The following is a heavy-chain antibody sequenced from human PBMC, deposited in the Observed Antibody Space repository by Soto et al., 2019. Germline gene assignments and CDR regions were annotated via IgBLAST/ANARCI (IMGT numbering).Heavy chain of an antibody. D-gene: IGHD2-15*01. CDR1: GFTFSSYA. Sequence: EVQLLESGGGLVQPGGSLRLSCAASGFTFSSYAMSWVRQAPGKGLEWVAAISGSGGSTYYADSVKGRFTISRDNSKNSLHLRMNSLRAEDTDVYYCAKESCSGGSCYWNVTGVVDYWGQGTLVTVSS. CDR3: AKESCSGGSCYWNVTGVVDY. V-gene: IGHV3-23*01. CDR2: ISGSGGST. J-gene: IGHJ4*02.